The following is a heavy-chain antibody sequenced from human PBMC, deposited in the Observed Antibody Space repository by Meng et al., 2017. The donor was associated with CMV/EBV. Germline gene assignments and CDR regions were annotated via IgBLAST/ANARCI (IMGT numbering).Heavy chain of an antibody. V-gene: IGHV1-18*01. CDR2: INAYNGNT. CDR1: GYTFTSYG. D-gene: IGHD3-9*01. CDR3: ARNAFGNDILSYFDY. Sequence: ASVTVSCKASGYTFTSYGISWVRQAPGQGLEWMGWINAYNGNTNYAQKLQGRVTMTTDTSTSTAYMELRSLRSDDTAVYYCARNAFGNDILSYFDYWGQGTLVTVSS. J-gene: IGHJ4*02.